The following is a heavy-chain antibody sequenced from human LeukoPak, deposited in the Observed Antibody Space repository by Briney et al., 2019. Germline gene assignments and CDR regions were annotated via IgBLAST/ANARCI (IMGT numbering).Heavy chain of an antibody. CDR3: ARAAAGLYYFDY. V-gene: IGHV4-59*01. D-gene: IGHD6-13*01. Sequence: SETLSLTCTVSGGSISSYYWSWIRQPPGKGLEWIGYIYYSGSTNYHPSLKSRVTISVDTSKNHFSLKLSSVTAADTAVYYCARAAAGLYYFDYWGQGTLVTVSS. J-gene: IGHJ4*02. CDR1: GGSISSYY. CDR2: IYYSGST.